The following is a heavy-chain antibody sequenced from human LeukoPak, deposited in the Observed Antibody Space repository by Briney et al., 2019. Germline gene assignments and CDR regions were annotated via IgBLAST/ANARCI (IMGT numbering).Heavy chain of an antibody. Sequence: PGGSLRLSCAASGFTFSSYAMSWVRQAPGKGLEWVSGISSSGGSTYYADSVKGRFTISRDNSKNTLYLQMNSLRAEDTAVYYCAREVFYDSSGYYSEPWGQGTLVTVSS. CDR2: ISSSGGST. D-gene: IGHD3-22*01. J-gene: IGHJ5*02. CDR3: AREVFYDSSGYYSEP. V-gene: IGHV3-23*01. CDR1: GFTFSSYA.